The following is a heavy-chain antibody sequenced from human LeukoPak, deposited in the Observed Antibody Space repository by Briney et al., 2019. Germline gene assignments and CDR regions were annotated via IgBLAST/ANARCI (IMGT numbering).Heavy chain of an antibody. J-gene: IGHJ6*02. Sequence: ASVKVSGKASGGSFSNYAISWVRQAPGQGLEWMGGIVPILSTTNYARKFQGRVTMTAGESTSTAYMELSSLRSDDTAVYYCARGPPPYTEGDLFYYYGLDVWGQGTTVTVSS. CDR2: IVPILSTT. CDR3: ARGPPPYTEGDLFYYYGLDV. CDR1: GGSFSNYA. V-gene: IGHV1-69*13. D-gene: IGHD3-16*01.